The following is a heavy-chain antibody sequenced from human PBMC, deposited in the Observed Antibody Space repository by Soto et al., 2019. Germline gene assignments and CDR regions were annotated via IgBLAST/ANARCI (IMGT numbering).Heavy chain of an antibody. CDR1: GGTFSSYA. D-gene: IGHD6-19*01. V-gene: IGHV1-69*01. CDR3: ARGAVAGTVDYYYYGMDV. J-gene: IGHJ6*02. CDR2: IIPIFGTA. Sequence: QVQLVQSGAEVKKPGSSVKVSCKASGGTFSSYAISWVRQAPGQGLEWMGGIIPIFGTANYAQKFQGRVTITADESSSTAYMELSSLRSEDTAVYYCARGAVAGTVDYYYYGMDVWGQGTTVTVSS.